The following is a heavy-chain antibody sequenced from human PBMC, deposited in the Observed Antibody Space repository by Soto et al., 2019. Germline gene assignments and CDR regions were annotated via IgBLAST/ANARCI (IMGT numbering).Heavy chain of an antibody. CDR2: IWYDGTVK. J-gene: IGHJ4*02. Sequence: QVQLVESGGGVVQPGRSLRLSCAASGFTFRSYGMHWVRQARGKGLEWEAGIWYDGTVKNYADSVTGRFSISRDNSQNTVYLQMNTLRAEDTAVYDCASADCGGQCACDFWGQGTLVCVSS. D-gene: IGHD2-21*01. CDR3: ASADCGGQCACDF. CDR1: GFTFRSYG. V-gene: IGHV3-33*01.